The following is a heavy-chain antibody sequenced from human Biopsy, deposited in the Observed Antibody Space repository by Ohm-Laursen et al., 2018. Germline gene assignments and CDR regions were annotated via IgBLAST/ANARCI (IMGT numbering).Heavy chain of an antibody. CDR1: GKTFSDYQ. CDR2: INQAGTT. J-gene: IGHJ3*02. Sequence: TLSLTCAVFGKTFSDYQWSWIRQPPGKGLEWIGQINQAGTTNYNPSLKSRVSISADASKYEFSLRLTSVTAADTAVYYCARGTGKYYVYGAFDIWGQGTMVTVSS. V-gene: IGHV4-34*01. D-gene: IGHD1-26*01. CDR3: ARGTGKYYVYGAFDI.